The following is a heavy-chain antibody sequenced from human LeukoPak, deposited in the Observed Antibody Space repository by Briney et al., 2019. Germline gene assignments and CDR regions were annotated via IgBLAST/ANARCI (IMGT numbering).Heavy chain of an antibody. V-gene: IGHV4-39*01. CDR2: FYYSVST. D-gene: IGHD3-10*01. CDR1: GGSITSSNYY. CDR3: VYYYGSGSVEY. J-gene: IGHJ4*02. Sequence: KTSETLSLTCTVSGGSITSSNYYWGWIRRPPGNGLEWIGSFYYSVSTHYTPSLKRRVTISVDTSKNQFSLKLSSVTAADTAVYYCVYYYGSGSVEYWGQGTLVTVSS.